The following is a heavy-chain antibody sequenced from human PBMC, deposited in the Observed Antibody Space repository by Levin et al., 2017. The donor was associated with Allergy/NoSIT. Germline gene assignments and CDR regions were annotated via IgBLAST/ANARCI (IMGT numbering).Heavy chain of an antibody. V-gene: IGHV3-30-3*01. CDR3: ARETQTVTMGDAFDI. CDR1: GFTFSSYA. J-gene: IGHJ3*02. CDR2: ISYDGSNK. D-gene: IGHD4-11*01. Sequence: GGSLRLSCAASGFTFSSYAMHWVRQAPGKGLEWVAVISYDGSNKYYADSVKGRFTISRDNSKNTLYLQMNSLRAEDTAVYYCARETQTVTMGDAFDIWGQGTMVTVSS.